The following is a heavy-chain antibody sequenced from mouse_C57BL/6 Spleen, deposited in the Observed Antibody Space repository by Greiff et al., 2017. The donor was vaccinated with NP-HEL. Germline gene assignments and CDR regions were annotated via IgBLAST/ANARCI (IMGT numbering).Heavy chain of an antibody. CDR1: GYTFTSYG. CDR2: IYPRSGNT. CDR3: ARGGDYDGYLYAMDY. Sequence: QVQLKQSGAELARPGASVKLSCKASGYTFTSYGISWVKQRTGQGLEWIGEIYPRSGNTYYNEKFKGKATLTADKSSSTAYMELRSLTSEDSAVYFCARGGDYDGYLYAMDYWGQGTSVTVSS. V-gene: IGHV1-81*01. J-gene: IGHJ4*01. D-gene: IGHD2-3*01.